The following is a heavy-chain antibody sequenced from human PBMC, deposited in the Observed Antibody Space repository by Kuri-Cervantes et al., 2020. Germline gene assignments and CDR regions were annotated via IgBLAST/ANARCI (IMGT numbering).Heavy chain of an antibody. CDR3: AIPIGGSYGEEI. J-gene: IGHJ3*02. V-gene: IGHV3-11*01. Sequence: GESLKISCAASGFIFSDYYMSWIRQAPGKGLEWVSYISSSGSTIYYADSVKGRFTISRDNAKNSLYLQMNSLRAEDTAVYYCAIPIGGSYGEEIWGQGTMVTVSS. CDR1: GFIFSDYY. CDR2: ISSSGSTI. D-gene: IGHD1-26*01.